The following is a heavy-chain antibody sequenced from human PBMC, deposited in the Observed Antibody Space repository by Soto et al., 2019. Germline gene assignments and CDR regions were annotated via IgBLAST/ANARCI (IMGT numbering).Heavy chain of an antibody. CDR2: ISGSGAYT. Sequence: GGPMSLSCVAAGVSCRSYGRSWVRQAPGKGLEWVSHISGSGAYTYYAESVKGRFTISRDNSKNTLYLEVNSLRAEHTAVYYCAKDRDGYITGAFDIWGQGTMVTVSS. V-gene: IGHV3-23*01. CDR3: AKDRDGYITGAFDI. CDR1: GVSCRSYG. J-gene: IGHJ3*02. D-gene: IGHD5-12*01.